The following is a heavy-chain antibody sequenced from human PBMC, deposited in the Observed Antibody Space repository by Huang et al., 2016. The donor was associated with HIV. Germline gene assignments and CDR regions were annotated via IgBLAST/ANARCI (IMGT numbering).Heavy chain of an antibody. J-gene: IGHJ4*02. Sequence: QVQLQQWGAGLLKPSENLSLNCAVYGGSFSGYYWSWIRQPPGKGLEWIGEINHSGSTNYNPSLKSRVTISVDTSKNQFSLKLSSVTAADTAVYYCARILMYYNSSGYGFDYWGQGTLVTVSS. V-gene: IGHV4-34*01. CDR1: GGSFSGYY. CDR2: INHSGST. D-gene: IGHD3-22*01. CDR3: ARILMYYNSSGYGFDY.